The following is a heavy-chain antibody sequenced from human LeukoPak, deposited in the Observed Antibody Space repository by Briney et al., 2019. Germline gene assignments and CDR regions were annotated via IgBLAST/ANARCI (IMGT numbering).Heavy chain of an antibody. D-gene: IGHD1-26*01. CDR1: GFTFTTYW. CDR2: IKQDGSEE. V-gene: IGHV3-7*01. Sequence: GGSLRLSCAASGFTFTTYWMMWVRQAPGKGLEWVAKIKQDGSEEYYADSVKGRFTISRDNSKNTLYLQMNSLRAEDTAVYYCAKFGYSGSYDAFDIWGQGTMVTVSS. CDR3: AKFGYSGSYDAFDI. J-gene: IGHJ3*02.